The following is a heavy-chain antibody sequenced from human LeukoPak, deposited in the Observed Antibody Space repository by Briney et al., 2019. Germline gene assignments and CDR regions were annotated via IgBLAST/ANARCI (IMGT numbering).Heavy chain of an antibody. D-gene: IGHD6-6*01. CDR2: IWYDGSNK. CDR3: ARRYSSSSSDGYYYYYMDV. Sequence: GGSLRLSCAASGFTFSSYGMHWVRQAPGKGLEGVAVIWYDGSNKYYADSVKGRFTISRDNSKNTLYLQMNSLRAEDTAVYYCARRYSSSSSDGYYYYYMDVWGKGTTVTVSS. V-gene: IGHV3-33*01. CDR1: GFTFSSYG. J-gene: IGHJ6*03.